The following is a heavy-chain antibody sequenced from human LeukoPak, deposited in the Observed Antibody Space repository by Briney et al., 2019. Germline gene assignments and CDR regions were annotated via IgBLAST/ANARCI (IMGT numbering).Heavy chain of an antibody. CDR1: GGSINTYY. J-gene: IGHJ4*02. D-gene: IGHD6-13*01. CDR2: IYYRGST. Sequence: SETLSLTCTVSGGSINTYYWSWIRKPPGKGLEWIGNIYYRGSTNYNPSLKSRVTISVDTSKNQFSLKVTSVTAADTAVYFCARNTAALSHTTIWGQGTLVTVFS. CDR3: ARNTAALSHTTI. V-gene: IGHV4-59*01.